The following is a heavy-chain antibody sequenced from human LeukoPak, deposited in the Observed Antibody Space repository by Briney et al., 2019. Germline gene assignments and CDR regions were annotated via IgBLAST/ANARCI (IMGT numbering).Heavy chain of an antibody. Sequence: SETLSLTCTVSSASISSISHNWDWIRQPPGWGLESVGGFFHGGVTYNNPPPKSRVTISVETSKNKFSLKLPSVTAADTAVYYCARRTKQPGFWSGYVECWGQGTLVTVSS. J-gene: IGHJ4*02. V-gene: IGHV4-39*01. CDR2: FFHGGVT. D-gene: IGHD3-3*01. CDR1: SASISSISHN. CDR3: ARRTKQPGFWSGYVEC.